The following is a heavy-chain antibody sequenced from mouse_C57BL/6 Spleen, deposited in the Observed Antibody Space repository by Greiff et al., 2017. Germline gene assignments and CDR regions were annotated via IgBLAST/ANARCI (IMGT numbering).Heavy chain of an antibody. Sequence: QVQLQQPGAELVKPGASVKLSCKASGYTFTSYWMHWVKQRPGQGLEWIGMIHPNSGSTNYNEKFKSKATLTVDKSYSTAYMQLSSLTSEDSAVYYCAGNYGGSWYFDVWGTGTTVTVAS. V-gene: IGHV1-64*01. D-gene: IGHD1-1*01. CDR2: IHPNSGST. J-gene: IGHJ1*03. CDR1: GYTFTSYW. CDR3: AGNYGGSWYFDV.